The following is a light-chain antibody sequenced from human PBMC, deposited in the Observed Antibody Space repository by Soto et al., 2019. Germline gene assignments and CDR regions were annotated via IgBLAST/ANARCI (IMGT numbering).Light chain of an antibody. J-gene: IGLJ2*01. V-gene: IGLV2-14*01. CDR2: DVD. CDR1: SSDVGGYNY. CDR3: SSYTSTSTVV. Sequence: QSVLTQPASVSGSPGQSITISCTGTSSDVGGYNYVSRYQQHPGKAPKLMIYDVDNRPSGVSNRFSGSRSGNTASLTISGLQAEDEADYYCSSYTSTSTVVFGGGTKLTVL.